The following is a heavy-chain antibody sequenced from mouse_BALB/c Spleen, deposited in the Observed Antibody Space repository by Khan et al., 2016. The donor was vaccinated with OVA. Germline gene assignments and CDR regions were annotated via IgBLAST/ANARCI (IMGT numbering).Heavy chain of an antibody. CDR3: PRRNWNVAWIAY. D-gene: IGHD4-1*01. Sequence: EVQLQQSGTVLARPGASVKMSCKASGYTFTSYWIHWIKQRPGQGLEWIGDIYPGNTDTNYNQKFKGKAKLTAVTSTSTAYMELSSLTNEDSAVYYCPRRNWNVAWIAYWGQGTLVTVSA. CDR1: GYTFTSYW. CDR2: IYPGNTDT. J-gene: IGHJ3*01. V-gene: IGHV1-5*01.